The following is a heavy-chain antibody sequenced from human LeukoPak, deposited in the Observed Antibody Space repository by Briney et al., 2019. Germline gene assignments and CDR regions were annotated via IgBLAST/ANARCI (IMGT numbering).Heavy chain of an antibody. CDR2: ISGSGGST. CDR3: ARDRQQLVRHFDY. Sequence: GGSLRLSCAASGFTFSSYAMSWVRQAPGKGLEWVSAISGSGGSTYYADSVKGRFTISRDNSKNTLYLQMNSLRAEDTAVYYCARDRQQLVRHFDYWGQGTLVTVSS. CDR1: GFTFSSYA. D-gene: IGHD6-13*01. V-gene: IGHV3-23*01. J-gene: IGHJ4*02.